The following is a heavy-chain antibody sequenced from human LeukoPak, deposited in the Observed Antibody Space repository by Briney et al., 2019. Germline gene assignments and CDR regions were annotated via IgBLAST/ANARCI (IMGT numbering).Heavy chain of an antibody. CDR2: ISGSGTTI. CDR3: ARDDNYDILTGYPNRLDY. Sequence: GGSLRLSCAASGFTFSSYEMNWVRQAPGKGLEWVSYISGSGTTIYYADSVKGRFTISRDNAKNSLYLQMNSLRAEDTAVYYCARDDNYDILTGYPNRLDYWGQGTLVTVSS. V-gene: IGHV3-48*03. CDR1: GFTFSSYE. J-gene: IGHJ4*02. D-gene: IGHD3-9*01.